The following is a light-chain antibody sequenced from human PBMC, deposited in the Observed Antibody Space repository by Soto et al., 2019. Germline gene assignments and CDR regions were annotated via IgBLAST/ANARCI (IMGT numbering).Light chain of an antibody. CDR1: SGHSSYI. Sequence: QSVLTQSSSASASLGSSVKLTCTLSSGHSSYIIAWHQQQPGKAPRYLMKLEGSGSYNKGSGVPDRFSRSSSGADRYLTISNLQFEDEAVYYCETCDFNTRVFGGGTKLTVL. CDR2: LEGSGSY. J-gene: IGLJ3*02. V-gene: IGLV4-60*02. CDR3: ETCDFNTRV.